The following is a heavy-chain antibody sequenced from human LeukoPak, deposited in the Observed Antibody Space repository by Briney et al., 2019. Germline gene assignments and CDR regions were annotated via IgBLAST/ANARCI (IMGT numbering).Heavy chain of an antibody. Sequence: SETLSLTCSVSGDSISSNEWWSWVRQPPGKGLGWIGEVFHSGSTNYNPSLKSRVTISIDKSKNQFSLEVTSVTAADTAIYYCARDLAVAGTNYFDFWGQGVLVTVSS. CDR2: VFHSGST. J-gene: IGHJ4*02. CDR3: ARDLAVAGTNYFDF. V-gene: IGHV4-4*02. D-gene: IGHD6-19*01. CDR1: GDSISSNEW.